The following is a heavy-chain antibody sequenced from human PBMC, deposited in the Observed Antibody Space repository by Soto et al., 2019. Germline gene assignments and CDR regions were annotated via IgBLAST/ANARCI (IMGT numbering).Heavy chain of an antibody. CDR1: RDTFTSYY. V-gene: IGHV1-46*01. CDR2: ISPHGGST. Sequence: ASVKVSCKAPRDTFTSYYINWVRQAPGQGLEWMGVISPHGGSTAYAQKFKGRVTLTRDTSASTVYMEVSSLTSEDTAMYYCARSSGGNFGIIIEGTNWFDPWGQGTLVTVSS. CDR3: ARSSGGNFGIIIEGTNWFDP. D-gene: IGHD1-26*01. J-gene: IGHJ5*02.